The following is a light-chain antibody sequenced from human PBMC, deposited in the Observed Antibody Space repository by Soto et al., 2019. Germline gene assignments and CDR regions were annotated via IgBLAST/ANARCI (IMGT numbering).Light chain of an antibody. CDR1: QGINNF. V-gene: IGKV1-16*02. Sequence: DIQMTQSPSSLSASVGDTVTITCRASQGINNFLAWFQQKPGKAPKSLIYGASSLQSGVPSKFSGSVSDTGFTLTISSLQPEDSATYFCQQYHSYPVTFGGGTKVEIK. CDR3: QQYHSYPVT. J-gene: IGKJ4*01. CDR2: GAS.